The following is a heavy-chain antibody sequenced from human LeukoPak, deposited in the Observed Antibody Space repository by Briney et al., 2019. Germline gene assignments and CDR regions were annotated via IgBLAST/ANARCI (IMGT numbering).Heavy chain of an antibody. D-gene: IGHD3-10*01. CDR3: ARGWRYYYGSGSYYNPYYFDY. J-gene: IGHJ4*02. CDR2: INHSGST. V-gene: IGHV4-34*01. Sequence: PSETLSLTCAVYGGSFSGYYWSRIRQPPGKGLEWIGEINHSGSTNYNPSLKSRVTISVDTSKNQFSLKLSSVTAADTAVYYCARGWRYYYGSGSYYNPYYFDYWGQGTLVTVSS. CDR1: GGSFSGYY.